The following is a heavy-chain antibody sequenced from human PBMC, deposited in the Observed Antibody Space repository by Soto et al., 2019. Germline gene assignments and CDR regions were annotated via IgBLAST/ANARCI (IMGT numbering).Heavy chain of an antibody. D-gene: IGHD3-9*01. V-gene: IGHV1-69*04. J-gene: IGHJ3*02. CDR3: ARDLRYPGDAFDI. Sequence: VSCKASGGTFSSYTISWVRQAPGQGLEWMGRIIPILGIANYAQKFQGRVTITADKSTGTAYMELSSLRSEDTAVYYCARDLRYPGDAFDIWGQGTMVTVSS. CDR2: IIPILGIA. CDR1: GGTFSSYT.